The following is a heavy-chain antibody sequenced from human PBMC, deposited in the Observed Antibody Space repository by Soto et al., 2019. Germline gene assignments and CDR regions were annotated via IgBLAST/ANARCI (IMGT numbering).Heavy chain of an antibody. CDR2: VSSNGGST. J-gene: IGHJ6*02. CDR3: VNDNWNDDAHVMDV. Sequence: GGSMRLSCSASGFTFSSYAMPWVRQAPGKGLEYVSAVSSNGGSTYYAESVKGRFTISRDNSKNTLYLQMSSLRAEDTAVYYCVNDNWNDDAHVMDVWGQGTTVTVSS. D-gene: IGHD1-20*01. V-gene: IGHV3-64D*06. CDR1: GFTFSSYA.